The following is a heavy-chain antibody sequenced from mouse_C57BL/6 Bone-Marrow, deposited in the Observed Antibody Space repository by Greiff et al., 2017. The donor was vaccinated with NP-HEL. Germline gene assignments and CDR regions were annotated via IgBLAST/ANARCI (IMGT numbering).Heavy chain of an antibody. V-gene: IGHV14-4*01. CDR2: IDPENGDT. Sequence: EVMLVESGAELVRPGASVKLSCTASGFNIKDDYMHWVKQRPEQGLEWIGWIDPENGDTEYASKFQGKATITADTSSNTAYLQLSSLTSEDTAVYYCTTDYGSSYPYYAMDYWGQGTSVTVSS. CDR3: TTDYGSSYPYYAMDY. D-gene: IGHD1-1*01. J-gene: IGHJ4*01. CDR1: GFNIKDDY.